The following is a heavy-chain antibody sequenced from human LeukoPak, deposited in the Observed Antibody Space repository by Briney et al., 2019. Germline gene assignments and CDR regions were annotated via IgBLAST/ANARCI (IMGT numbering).Heavy chain of an antibody. CDR2: IYPGDSDT. V-gene: IGHV5-51*01. CDR3: ARGDYDILTGYPTHDY. D-gene: IGHD3-9*01. J-gene: IGHJ4*02. CDR1: GYSFTTYW. Sequence: GESLKISCKGSGYSFTTYWVGWVRQMPGKGLEWMGIIYPGDSDTRYSPSFQGQVTISADKSISTAYLQWSSLKASDTAMYYCARGDYDILTGYPTHDYWGQGTLVTVSS.